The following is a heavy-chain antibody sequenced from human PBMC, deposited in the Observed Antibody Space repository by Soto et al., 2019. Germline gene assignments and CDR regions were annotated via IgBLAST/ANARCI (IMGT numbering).Heavy chain of an antibody. CDR1: GGTFSSHT. CDR3: ARPDFGDYWYFDL. J-gene: IGHJ2*01. CDR2: IIPALGTA. D-gene: IGHD4-17*01. V-gene: IGHV1-69*08. Sequence: QDQLVQSGAEVKKPGSSVKVSCKASGGTFSSHTFSWVRQAPGQGLEWMGRIIPALGTATYAQKFQGRVTITADESATTVYMELTSLRSEDTAVYYCARPDFGDYWYFDLGGRGTLVTVSS.